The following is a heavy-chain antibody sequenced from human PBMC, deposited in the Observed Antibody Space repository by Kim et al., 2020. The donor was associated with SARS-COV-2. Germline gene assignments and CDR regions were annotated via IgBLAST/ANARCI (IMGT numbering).Heavy chain of an antibody. J-gene: IGHJ4*02. CDR2: DNT. D-gene: IGHD6-19*01. Sequence: DNTKFSRKCRGRVTITRDTSASTACMEQTSLRSEDTAIYYCARGSGWAFDYWGQGTLVTVAS. V-gene: IGHV1-3*01. CDR3: ARGSGWAFDY.